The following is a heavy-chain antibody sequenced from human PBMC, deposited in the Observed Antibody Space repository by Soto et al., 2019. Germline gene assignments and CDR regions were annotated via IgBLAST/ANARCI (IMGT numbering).Heavy chain of an antibody. CDR1: GGSISSSSYY. CDR2: IYYSGST. Sequence: SETQSLTCTVSGGSISSSSYYWGWIRQPPGKGLEWIGSIYYSGSTYYNPSLKSRVTISVDTSKNQFSLKLSSVTAADTAVYYCARHNGLLWFGAGEGWFDPWGQGTLVTVSS. V-gene: IGHV4-39*01. J-gene: IGHJ5*02. CDR3: ARHNGLLWFGAGEGWFDP. D-gene: IGHD3-10*01.